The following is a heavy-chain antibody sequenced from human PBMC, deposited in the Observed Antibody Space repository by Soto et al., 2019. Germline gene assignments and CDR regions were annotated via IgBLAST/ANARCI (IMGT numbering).Heavy chain of an antibody. V-gene: IGHV5-51*01. D-gene: IGHD6-13*01. CDR3: VAAAGNYYYGMDV. Sequence: PGASLKISCKGSGYSFTSYWIGWVRQMPGKGLEWMGIIYPGDSDTRYSPSFQGQVTISADKSISTAYLQWSSLKASDTAMYYCVAAAGNYYYGMDVWGQGTTVTVSS. CDR1: GYSFTSYW. J-gene: IGHJ6*02. CDR2: IYPGDSDT.